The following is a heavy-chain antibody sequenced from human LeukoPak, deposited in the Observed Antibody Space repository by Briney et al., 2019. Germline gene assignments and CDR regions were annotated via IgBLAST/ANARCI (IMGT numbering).Heavy chain of an antibody. J-gene: IGHJ4*02. CDR3: TIQLLWFGELLDGDY. D-gene: IGHD3-10*01. CDR2: IKSKTDGGTT. CDR1: GFTFSNAW. V-gene: IGHV3-15*01. Sequence: GGSLRLSCAASGFTFSNAWMSWVRQAPGKGLEWVGRIKSKTDGGTTDYAAPVKGRFTISRDDSKNTLYLQMNRLNTEDTAVYYCTIQLLWFGELLDGDYWGQGTLVTVSS.